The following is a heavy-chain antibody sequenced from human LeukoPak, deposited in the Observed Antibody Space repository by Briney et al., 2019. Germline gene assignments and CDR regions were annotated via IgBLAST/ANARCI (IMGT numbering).Heavy chain of an antibody. Sequence: ASVKVSCKASGYTFINHWMHWVRQAPGQGLEWVGLINPTGTATLYAQKFQGRITLTRDMSATTDYMELSSLTSEDTAVYYCARGPADEAVVVIRFDYWGQGTLVTVSS. CDR3: ARGPADEAVVVIRFDY. CDR1: GYTFINHW. J-gene: IGHJ4*02. CDR2: INPTGTAT. V-gene: IGHV1-46*01. D-gene: IGHD3-22*01.